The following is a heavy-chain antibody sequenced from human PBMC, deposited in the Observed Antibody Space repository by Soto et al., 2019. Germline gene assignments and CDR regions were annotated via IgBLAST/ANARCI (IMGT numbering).Heavy chain of an antibody. J-gene: IGHJ3*02. Sequence: SETLSLTCTVSGGSIGTGSFYWGWIRQPPGRGLEWIGSISNTGSAYYNPSLSNRVTLSVDMSKNYFSLKLTSVTATDTAVYYCARTRSSGYYRDAFDIWGQGTMVTV. D-gene: IGHD3-22*01. CDR3: ARTRSSGYYRDAFDI. V-gene: IGHV4-39*02. CDR1: GGSIGTGSFY. CDR2: ISNTGSA.